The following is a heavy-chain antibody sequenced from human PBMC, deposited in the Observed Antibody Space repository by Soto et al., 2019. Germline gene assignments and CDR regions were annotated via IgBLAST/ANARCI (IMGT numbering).Heavy chain of an antibody. V-gene: IGHV1-18*01. Sequence: EASVKVSCRASGYTFTSYGISWVRQAPGQGLEWMGWISAYNGNTNYAQKLQGRVTMTTDTSTSTAYMELRSLRSDDTAVYYCAREIDYGDYWFDPSGQATLVTVSS. D-gene: IGHD4-17*01. CDR1: GYTFTSYG. CDR2: ISAYNGNT. CDR3: AREIDYGDYWFDP. J-gene: IGHJ5*02.